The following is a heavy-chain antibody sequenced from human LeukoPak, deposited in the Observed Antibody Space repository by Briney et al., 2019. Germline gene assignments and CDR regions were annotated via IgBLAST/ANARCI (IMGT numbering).Heavy chain of an antibody. V-gene: IGHV3-30*09. CDR1: GFTFSSYA. D-gene: IGHD3-22*01. J-gene: IGHJ4*02. CDR3: ARIPGGYYFNY. Sequence: GGSLRLSCAASGFTFSSYAMHWVRQAPGKGLEWVAVISYDGINKYYADSVKGRFAISRDNSKNTVYLQMNSLRAEDTAVYYCARIPGGYYFNYWGQGTLVTVSS. CDR2: ISYDGINK.